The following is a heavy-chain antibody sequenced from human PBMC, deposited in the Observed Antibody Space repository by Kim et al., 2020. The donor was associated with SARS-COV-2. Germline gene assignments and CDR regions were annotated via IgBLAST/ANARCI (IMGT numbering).Heavy chain of an antibody. CDR2: VSI. Sequence: VSIGHADSVNGRFTISRDNAKNSLYLQMNSLRAEDTALYYCAKGPGAFDIWRQGTMLTVSS. CDR3: AKGPGAFDI. J-gene: IGHJ3*02. V-gene: IGHV3-9*01.